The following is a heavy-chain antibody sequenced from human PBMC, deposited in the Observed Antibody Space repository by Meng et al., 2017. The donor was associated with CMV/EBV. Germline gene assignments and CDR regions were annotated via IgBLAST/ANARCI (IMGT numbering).Heavy chain of an antibody. J-gene: IGHJ6*02. CDR1: GFTFSSYE. CDR3: ARDLAVAGSYYYYGMDV. Sequence: GESLKISCAASGFTFSSYEMNWVRQVPGKGLEWVSYISSSGSTIYYADSVKGRFTISRDNAKNSLYLQMNSLRAEDTAVYYCARDLAVAGSYYYYGMDVWGQGTTVTVSS. CDR2: ISSSGSTI. D-gene: IGHD6-19*01. V-gene: IGHV3-48*03.